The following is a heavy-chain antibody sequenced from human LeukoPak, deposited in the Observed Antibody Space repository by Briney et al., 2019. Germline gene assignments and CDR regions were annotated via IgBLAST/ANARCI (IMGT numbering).Heavy chain of an antibody. CDR3: ARDHHPRGYQLQNRQGWFDP. J-gene: IGHJ5*02. V-gene: IGHV1-69*04. D-gene: IGHD2-2*01. Sequence: GASVKVSCKASGETFTSYTFTWVRQAPGQGLEWMGRINPILPITAYAQNFQGRLTLTADKVTNTAYMELSSLRFEDTAIYYCARDHHPRGYQLQNRQGWFDPWGQGTLVTVSS. CDR1: GETFTSYT. CDR2: INPILPIT.